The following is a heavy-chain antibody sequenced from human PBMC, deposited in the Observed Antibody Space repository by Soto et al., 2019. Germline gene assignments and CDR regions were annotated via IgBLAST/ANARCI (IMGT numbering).Heavy chain of an antibody. Sequence: EVPLLESGGGLVQPGGSLRLSCAASGFSCSTHTLSWVRQAPGKGLVWLSSIGATGDATYYADSVKGRFTISRDNSADTVSLQMTSLRVDDTAVYYCAILRGLRKFWGQGTLVTVSS. J-gene: IGHJ4*02. CDR1: GFSCSTHT. D-gene: IGHD4-17*01. V-gene: IGHV3-23*01. CDR3: AILRGLRKF. CDR2: IGATGDAT.